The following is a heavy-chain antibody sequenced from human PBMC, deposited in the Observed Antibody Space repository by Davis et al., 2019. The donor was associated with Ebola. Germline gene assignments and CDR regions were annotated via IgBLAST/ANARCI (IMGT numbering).Heavy chain of an antibody. CDR1: GGSISFTKW. Sequence: MPSETLSLTCAVSGGSISFTKWWLWVRQPPGKGLEWIGEIYHSGTTNYNPSLKSRATISVDTSKNQFSLKLGSVTAADTAVYYCARGSQWLGPDYWGQGTLVTVSS. J-gene: IGHJ4*02. CDR3: ARGSQWLGPDY. CDR2: IYHSGTT. V-gene: IGHV4-4*02. D-gene: IGHD6-19*01.